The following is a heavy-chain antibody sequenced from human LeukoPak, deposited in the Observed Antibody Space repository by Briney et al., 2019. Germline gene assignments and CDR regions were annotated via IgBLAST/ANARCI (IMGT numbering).Heavy chain of an antibody. J-gene: IGHJ4*02. CDR1: GFTFSSYG. CDR2: IWYDGSNK. Sequence: GGSLRLSCAASGFTFSSYGMHWVRQAPGKGLEWVAVIWYDGSNKYYADSVKGRFTISRDSSKNTLYLQMNSLRAEDTAVYYCARDRGGVTRELDYWGQGTLVTVSS. CDR3: ARDRGGVTRELDY. V-gene: IGHV3-33*01. D-gene: IGHD2-15*01.